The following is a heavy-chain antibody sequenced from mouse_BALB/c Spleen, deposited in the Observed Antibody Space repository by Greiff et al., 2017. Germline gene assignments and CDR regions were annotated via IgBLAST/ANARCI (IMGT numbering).Heavy chain of an antibody. CDR2: ISSGSSTI. CDR3: ARSGSTMITTAWFAY. V-gene: IGHV5-17*02. J-gene: IGHJ3*01. D-gene: IGHD2-4*01. CDR1: GFTFSSYT. Sequence: EVKVVESGGGLVQPGGSLKLSCAASGFTFSSYTMSWVRQTPEKRLEWVAYISSGSSTIYYADTVKGRFTISRDNPKNTLFLQMTSLRSEDTAMYYCARSGSTMITTAWFAYWGQGTLVTVSA.